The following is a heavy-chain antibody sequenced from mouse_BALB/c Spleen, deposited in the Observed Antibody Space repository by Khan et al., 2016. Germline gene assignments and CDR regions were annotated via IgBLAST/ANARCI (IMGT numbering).Heavy chain of an antibody. D-gene: IGHD1-1*01. J-gene: IGHJ3*01. Sequence: QIQLVQSGPELKKPGETVRISCKASGYTFTNYGMNWVKQAPGKGLKWMGWINTYTGEPTYADDFKGRFAFSLETSASTAYLQINNLKNEDTATYFCARPYDGSSRGFAYWGQGTLVTVSA. V-gene: IGHV9-3-1*01. CDR2: INTYTGEP. CDR1: GYTFTNYG. CDR3: ARPYDGSSRGFAY.